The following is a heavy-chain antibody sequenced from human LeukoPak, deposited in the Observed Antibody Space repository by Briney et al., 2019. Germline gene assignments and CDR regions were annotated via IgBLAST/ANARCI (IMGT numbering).Heavy chain of an antibody. J-gene: IGHJ3*02. V-gene: IGHV1-18*01. CDR1: GYAFTSYD. CDR3: ARGGDMRVVGAFDI. CDR2: ISAYNGNT. Sequence: ASVKVSCKASGYAFTSYDINWVRQAPGQGLEWMGWISAYNGNTNYAQKLQGRVTMTRGTSTSTVYMELRSLRSDDTALYYCARGGDMRVVGAFDIWGQGTMVTVSS. D-gene: IGHD3-22*01.